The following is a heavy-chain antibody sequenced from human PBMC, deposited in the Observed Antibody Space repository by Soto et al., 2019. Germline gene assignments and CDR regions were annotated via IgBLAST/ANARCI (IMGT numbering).Heavy chain of an antibody. J-gene: IGHJ6*02. CDR1: GGSISSGGYY. V-gene: IGHV4-31*03. Sequence: SETLSLTCTVSGGSISSGGYYWSWIRQHPGKGLERIGYIYYSGSTYYNPSLKSRVTISVDTSKNQFSLKLSSVTAADTAVYYCARESMVRGVPYYYYYGMDVWGQGTTVTVSS. CDR3: ARESMVRGVPYYYYYGMDV. CDR2: IYYSGST. D-gene: IGHD3-10*01.